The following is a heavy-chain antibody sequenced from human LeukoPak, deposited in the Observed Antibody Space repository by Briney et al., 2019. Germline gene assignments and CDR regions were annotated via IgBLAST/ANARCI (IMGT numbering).Heavy chain of an antibody. D-gene: IGHD3-22*01. J-gene: IGHJ4*02. V-gene: IGHV1-8*01. CDR1: GYTFTSYD. Sequence: ASVKVSCKASGYTFTSYDINWVRQATGQGLEWVGWMNPNSGNTGYAQNFQGRVTMTRNTSISTAYMKLSSLRSEDTAVYYCARGMGSGSYSAAYYFDYWGQGTLVTVSS. CDR2: MNPNSGNT. CDR3: ARGMGSGSYSAAYYFDY.